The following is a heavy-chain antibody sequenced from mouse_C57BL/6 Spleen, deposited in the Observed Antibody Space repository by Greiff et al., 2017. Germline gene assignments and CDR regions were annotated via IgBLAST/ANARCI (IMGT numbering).Heavy chain of an antibody. CDR2: IYPGSGST. Sequence: QVQLQQPGAELVKPGASVKMSCKASGYTFTSYWITWVKQRPGQGLEWIGDIYPGSGSTNYNEKFKSKATLTVDTSSSTAYMQLSSLTSEDSAVYYCARAFGYGSSYVYWYFDVWGTGTTVTVSS. CDR3: ARAFGYGSSYVYWYFDV. J-gene: IGHJ1*03. D-gene: IGHD1-1*01. CDR1: GYTFTSYW. V-gene: IGHV1-55*01.